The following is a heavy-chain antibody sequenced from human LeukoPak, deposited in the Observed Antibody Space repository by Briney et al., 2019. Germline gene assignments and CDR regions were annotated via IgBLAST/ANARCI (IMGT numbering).Heavy chain of an antibody. J-gene: IGHJ4*02. CDR1: GFTFSSYS. CDR2: ISSSSSYI. CDR3: ARDPYDFWSGYHYFDY. Sequence: PGGSLRLSCAASGFTFSSYSMNWVRQAPGKGLEWVSSISSSSSYIYYADSVKGRFTISRDNAKNSLYLQMNSLRAEDTAVYYCARDPYDFWSGYHYFDYWGQETLVTVSS. V-gene: IGHV3-21*01. D-gene: IGHD3-3*01.